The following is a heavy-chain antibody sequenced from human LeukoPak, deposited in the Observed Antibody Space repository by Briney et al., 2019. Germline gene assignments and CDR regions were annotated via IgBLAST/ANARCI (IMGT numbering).Heavy chain of an antibody. D-gene: IGHD1-14*01. V-gene: IGHV4-31*03. Sequence: SETLSLTCTVSGGSISSGAYYWSWIRQHPGKGLEWIGYIYDSGTTYYNPALQSRVTISVDTSDNQFSLKLRSLTAADTAVYYCARGGDRRGFDYWGQGTLVTVSS. J-gene: IGHJ4*02. CDR1: GGSISSGAYY. CDR3: ARGGDRRGFDY. CDR2: IYDSGTT.